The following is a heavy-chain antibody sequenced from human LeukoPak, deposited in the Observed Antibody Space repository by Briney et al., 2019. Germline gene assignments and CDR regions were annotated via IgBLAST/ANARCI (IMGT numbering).Heavy chain of an antibody. Sequence: SETLSLTCTVSGGSIISSSYYWGWIRQPPGKGLGWIGSIYYSGNTDYNPSLKSRVTISVETSKNQFSLKVSSVTAADTAIYYCARDRFDDSSGYYYHYSYYMDVWGKGTTVTVSS. D-gene: IGHD3-22*01. V-gene: IGHV4-39*07. CDR1: GGSIISSSYY. J-gene: IGHJ6*03. CDR3: ARDRFDDSSGYYYHYSYYMDV. CDR2: IYYSGNT.